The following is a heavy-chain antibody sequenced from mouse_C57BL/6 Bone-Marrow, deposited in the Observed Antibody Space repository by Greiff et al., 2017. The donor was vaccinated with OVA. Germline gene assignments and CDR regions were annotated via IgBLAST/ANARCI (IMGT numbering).Heavy chain of an antibody. V-gene: IGHV1-26*01. Sequence: EVQLQQSGPELVKPGASVKISCKASGYTFTDYYMNWVKQSHGKSLEWIGDINPNNGGTSYNQKFKGKATLTVDKSSSTAYMELRSLTSEDSAVYYGARGSVFITTVVVPVDYWGQGTSVTVSS. CDR3: ARGSVFITTVVVPVDY. CDR1: GYTFTDYY. D-gene: IGHD1-1*01. J-gene: IGHJ4*01. CDR2: INPNNGGT.